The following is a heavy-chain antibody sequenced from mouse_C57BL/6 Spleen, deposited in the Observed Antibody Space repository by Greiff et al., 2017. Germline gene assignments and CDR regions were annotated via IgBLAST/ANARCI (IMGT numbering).Heavy chain of an antibody. CDR1: GYSFTDYN. CDR3: ARLGYGRENWYFDV. D-gene: IGHD1-1*01. J-gene: IGHJ1*03. V-gene: IGHV1-39*01. CDR2: LNPNYGTT. Sequence: VQLQQSGPELVKPGASVKISCKASGYSFTDYNMNWVKQSNGKSLEWIGVLNPNYGTTSYNQKFKGKATLTVDQSSSTAYMQLNSLTSEDSAVYYCARLGYGRENWYFDVWGTGTTVTVSS.